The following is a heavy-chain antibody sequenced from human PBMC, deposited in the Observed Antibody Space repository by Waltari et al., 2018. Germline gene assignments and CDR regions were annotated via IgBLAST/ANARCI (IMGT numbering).Heavy chain of an antibody. Sequence: EVQLVQSGAEVKKPGATVKISCKVSGYTFTDYYMHWVQQAPGTGLEGMGLVDTEDGETIYSEKFQGRVTITADTSTDTAYMELSSLRSVDTAVYYCATSLRLNYYDSSGYYLGWFDPWGQGTLVTVSS. CDR3: ATSLRLNYYDSSGYYLGWFDP. D-gene: IGHD3-22*01. V-gene: IGHV1-69-2*01. CDR1: GYTFTDYY. J-gene: IGHJ5*02. CDR2: VDTEDGET.